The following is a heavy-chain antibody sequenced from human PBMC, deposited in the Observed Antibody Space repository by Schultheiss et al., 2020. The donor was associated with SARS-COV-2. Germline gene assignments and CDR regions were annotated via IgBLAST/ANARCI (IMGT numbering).Heavy chain of an antibody. Sequence: SETLSLTCTVSGGSISSYYWSWIRQHPGKGLEWIGYIYYSGSTYYNPSLKSRVTISVDTSKNQFSLKLSSVTAADTAVYYCARGAYGSRRKYYFDYWGQGTLVTVSS. V-gene: IGHV4-30-4*08. CDR3: ARGAYGSRRKYYFDY. CDR2: IYYSGST. D-gene: IGHD3-10*01. J-gene: IGHJ4*02. CDR1: GGSISSYY.